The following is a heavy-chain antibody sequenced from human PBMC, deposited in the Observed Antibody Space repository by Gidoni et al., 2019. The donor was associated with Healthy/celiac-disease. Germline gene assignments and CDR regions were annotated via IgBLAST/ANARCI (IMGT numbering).Heavy chain of an antibody. CDR3: ARIIPSSYYYDSSGYLLDY. V-gene: IGHV2-26*01. CDR1: GFSLSNARLA. CDR2: IFSNDEK. D-gene: IGHD3-22*01. Sequence: HVPLKESDPVLVKPTETLTLTFTVSGFSLSNARLAVSWRRQLPGKSLEWLAHIFSNDEKSYSKSLKGRLTITKDTDKSQVVLNMTNMDPVDTATYYCARIIPSSYYYDSSGYLLDYWGQGTLVTVSS. J-gene: IGHJ4*02.